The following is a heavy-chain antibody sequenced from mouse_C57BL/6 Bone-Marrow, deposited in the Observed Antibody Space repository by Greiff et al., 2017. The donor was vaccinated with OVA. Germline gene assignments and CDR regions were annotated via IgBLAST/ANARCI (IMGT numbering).Heavy chain of an antibody. CDR1: GYTFTSYD. V-gene: IGHV1-85*01. CDR3: AISYYCGSSSND. CDR2: IYPSDGST. Sequence: QVQLQQSGPELVKPGASVKLSCKASGYTFTSYDINWVKQRPGQGLEWIGWIYPSDGSTKYNEKFKGKATLTVDTSSSTAYMELHSLTSEDAAVYLCAISYYCGSSSNDWGKGTTVTVSS. D-gene: IGHD1-1*01. J-gene: IGHJ2*01.